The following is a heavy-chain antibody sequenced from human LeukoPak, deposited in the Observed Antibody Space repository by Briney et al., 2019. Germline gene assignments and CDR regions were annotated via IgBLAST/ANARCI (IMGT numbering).Heavy chain of an antibody. CDR1: GGTFSSYA. CDR3: ARDKDLRFLEWFIDY. D-gene: IGHD3-3*01. CDR2: IIPILGIA. V-gene: IGHV1-69*04. Sequence: ASVKVSCKASGGTFSSYAISWVRQAPGQGLEWMGRIIPILGIANYAQKFQGRVTITADKSTSTAYMELSSLRSEDTAVYYCARDKDLRFLEWFIDYWGQGTLVTVSS. J-gene: IGHJ4*02.